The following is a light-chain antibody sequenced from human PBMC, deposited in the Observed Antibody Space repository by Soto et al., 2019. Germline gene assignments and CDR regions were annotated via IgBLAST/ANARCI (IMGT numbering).Light chain of an antibody. CDR1: SSDVGGYNY. CDR2: DVS. J-gene: IGLJ1*01. CDR3: CSYAGSYV. V-gene: IGLV2-11*01. Sequence: LTQPRSVSGSPGQSVTISCTGTSSDVGGYNYASGYQQHPGKAPKLMIYDVSKRPSGVPDRFSGSKSGNTASLTISGLQAEDEADYYCCSYAGSYVFGTGTKATVL.